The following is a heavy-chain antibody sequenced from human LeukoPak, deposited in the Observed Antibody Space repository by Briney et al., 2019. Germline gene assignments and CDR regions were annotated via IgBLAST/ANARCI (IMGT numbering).Heavy chain of an antibody. D-gene: IGHD4-23*01. CDR3: ARGSNSGGYYYYYYMDV. Sequence: SETLSLTCTVSGGSISSYYWSWIRQPPGKGLEWIGYIYYSGSTNYNPSLKSRVTISVDTTKNQFSLKLSSVTAADTAVYYCARGSNSGGYYYYYYMDVWGKGTTVTVSS. CDR1: GGSISSYY. V-gene: IGHV4-59*01. CDR2: IYYSGST. J-gene: IGHJ6*03.